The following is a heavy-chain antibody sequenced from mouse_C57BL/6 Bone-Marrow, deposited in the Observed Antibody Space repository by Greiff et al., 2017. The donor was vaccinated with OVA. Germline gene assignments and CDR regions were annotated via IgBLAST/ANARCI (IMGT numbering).Heavy chain of an antibody. D-gene: IGHD1-1*01. CDR2: ISNLAYSI. J-gene: IGHJ1*03. CDR3: ARPPYGSSLWYFDV. V-gene: IGHV5-15*01. Sequence: EVMLVESGGGLVQPGGSLKLSCAASGFTFSDYGMAWVRQAPRKGPEWVAFISNLAYSIYYADTVTGRFTISRENAKNTLYLEMSSLRSEDTAMYYCARPPYGSSLWYFDVWGTGTTVTVSS. CDR1: GFTFSDYG.